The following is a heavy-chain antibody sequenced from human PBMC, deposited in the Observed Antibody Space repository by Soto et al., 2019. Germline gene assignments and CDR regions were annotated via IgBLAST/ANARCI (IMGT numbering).Heavy chain of an antibody. CDR3: ARDYPRGGYNHY. Sequence: ASVKVSCKASGFTFTRYGFTWVRQAPGQGLEWMGWISAYNGHTEYAQKFQGRVTMTTDASTTTAFMELRSLRSDDTAVYYCARDYPRGGYNHYWGQGTLVTVSS. D-gene: IGHD5-12*01. J-gene: IGHJ4*02. V-gene: IGHV1-18*01. CDR1: GFTFTRYG. CDR2: ISAYNGHT.